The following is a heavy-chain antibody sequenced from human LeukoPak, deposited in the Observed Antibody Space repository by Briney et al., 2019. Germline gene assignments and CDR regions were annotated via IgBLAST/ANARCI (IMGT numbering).Heavy chain of an antibody. Sequence: GGSLRLSCAASGFTFDDYAMHWVRQAPGKGLEWVSLISGDGGSTYYADSVKGRFTISRDNSKNTLYLQMNSLRAEDTAVYYCAKVPGYCSSTSCYHNWFDPWGQGTLVTVSS. D-gene: IGHD2-2*03. CDR3: AKVPGYCSSTSCYHNWFDP. CDR2: ISGDGGST. J-gene: IGHJ5*02. CDR1: GFTFDDYA. V-gene: IGHV3-43*02.